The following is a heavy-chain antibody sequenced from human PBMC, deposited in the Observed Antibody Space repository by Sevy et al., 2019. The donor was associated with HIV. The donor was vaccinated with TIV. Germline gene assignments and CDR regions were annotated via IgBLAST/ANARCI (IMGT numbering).Heavy chain of an antibody. V-gene: IGHV5-51*01. CDR2: IYPGDSDT. J-gene: IGHJ4*02. CDR3: ARQGTAMAPIDY. Sequence: GESLKISCKGSGYSFTSYWIGWVRQMPGKGLEWMGIIYPGDSDTRYSPSFQGQVTIPADKSISTAYLRWSSLKASDTDRYYCARQGTAMAPIDYWGQGTLVTVSS. CDR1: GYSFTSYW. D-gene: IGHD5-18*01.